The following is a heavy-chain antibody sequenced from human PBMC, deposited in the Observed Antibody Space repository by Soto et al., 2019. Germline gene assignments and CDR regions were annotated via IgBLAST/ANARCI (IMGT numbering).Heavy chain of an antibody. CDR3: ASEYGRGLDV. CDR2: IKEDGREK. CDR1: GFTFSHYW. J-gene: IGHJ6*02. Sequence: EVQLVESGGGLVQPGGSLRLSCAASGFTFSHYWMSWVRQAPGKGLEWVANIKEDGREKYYVDSVKGRFTISKDNAKNFLFLQMTSLTAEDRAGYCCASEYGRGLDVWGQGTTVTVSS. V-gene: IGHV3-7*01. D-gene: IGHD3-10*01.